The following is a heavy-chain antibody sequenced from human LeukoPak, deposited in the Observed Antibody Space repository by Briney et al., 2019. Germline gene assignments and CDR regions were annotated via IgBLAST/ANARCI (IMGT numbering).Heavy chain of an antibody. J-gene: IGHJ4*02. CDR2: IAVASGST. V-gene: IGHV1-58*02. Sequence: SVKVSCKASGFPFTSSSMQWVRQARGQRLEWIGWIAVASGSTSYAQKFQGRVTMTRDTSTSTVYMELSSLRSEDTAVYYCARDQRYDFWSGSFDFWGQGTLVTVSS. CDR1: GFPFTSSS. D-gene: IGHD3-3*01. CDR3: ARDQRYDFWSGSFDF.